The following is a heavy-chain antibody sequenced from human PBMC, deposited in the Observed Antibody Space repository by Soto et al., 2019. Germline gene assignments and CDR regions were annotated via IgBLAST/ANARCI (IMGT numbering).Heavy chain of an antibody. Sequence: QVQLVQSGAEVKKPGASVKVSCKASGYTFTSYGISWVRQAPGQGLEWMGWISAYNGNTNYAQKLQGRVTMTTDTSASTAYMELRSLRSDDTAVYYCARERYCSGGSCYSRWFDPWGQGTLVTVSS. CDR3: ARERYCSGGSCYSRWFDP. CDR2: ISAYNGNT. V-gene: IGHV1-18*01. CDR1: GYTFTSYG. D-gene: IGHD2-15*01. J-gene: IGHJ5*02.